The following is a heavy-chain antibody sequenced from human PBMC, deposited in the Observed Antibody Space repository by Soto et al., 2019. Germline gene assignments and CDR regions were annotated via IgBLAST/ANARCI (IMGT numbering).Heavy chain of an antibody. J-gene: IGHJ6*02. D-gene: IGHD5-12*01. CDR3: AREGMDRYSGYDSYYYYGTDV. CDR1: GYTFTSYA. CDR2: INAGNGNT. Sequence: QVQLVQSGAEEKKPGASVKVSCKASGYTFTSYAMHWVRQAPGQRLEWMGWINAGNGNTKYSQKFQGRVTITRDTSASTAYMELSSLRSEDTAVYFCAREGMDRYSGYDSYYYYGTDVWGQGTTVTVSS. V-gene: IGHV1-3*05.